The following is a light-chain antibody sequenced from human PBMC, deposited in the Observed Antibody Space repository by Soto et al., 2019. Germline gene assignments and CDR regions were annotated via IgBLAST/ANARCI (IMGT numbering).Light chain of an antibody. CDR2: RAS. Sequence: DIHITQSAASRFESGGQRVMISVCSSQTISTFLNWYQQKPGTAPRLLIYRASSVQSGVPPRFSGSGSGRDFTLTISSLRPEDIATYFCQHSYSAPPCTFGLGTKVDIK. J-gene: IGKJ1*01. V-gene: IGKV1-39*01. CDR3: QHSYSAPPCT. CDR1: QTISTF.